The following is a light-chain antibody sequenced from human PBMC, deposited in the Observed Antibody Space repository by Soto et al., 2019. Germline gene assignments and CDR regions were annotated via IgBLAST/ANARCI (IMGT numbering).Light chain of an antibody. J-gene: IGKJ1*01. CDR3: QQYNNWPPWT. CDR1: QSVSSN. CDR2: GAS. Sequence: EIVMTQSPATLSVSPGERATLSCRASQSVSSNLAWYQQEPGQAPRLRIYGASTRATGMPARFSASGSGTEFTLPISSLQSEDFAVYYCQQYNNWPPWTFGQGTKVDIK. V-gene: IGKV3-15*01.